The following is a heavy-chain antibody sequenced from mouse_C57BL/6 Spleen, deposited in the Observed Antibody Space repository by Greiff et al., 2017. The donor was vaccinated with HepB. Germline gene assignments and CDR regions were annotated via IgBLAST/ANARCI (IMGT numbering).Heavy chain of an antibody. CDR1: GYAFTNYL. CDR3: ARYGYYGSSYQGY. J-gene: IGHJ2*01. V-gene: IGHV1-54*01. Sequence: QVQLQQSGAELVRPGTSVKVSCKASGYAFTNYLIEWVKQRPGQGLEWIGVINPGSGGTNYNEKFKGKATLTADKSSSTAYMQLSSLTSEDSAVYFCARYGYYGSSYQGYWGQGTTLTVSS. D-gene: IGHD1-1*01. CDR2: INPGSGGT.